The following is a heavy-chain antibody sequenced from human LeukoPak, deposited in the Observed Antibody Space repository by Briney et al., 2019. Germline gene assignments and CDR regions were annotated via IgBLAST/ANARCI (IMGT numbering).Heavy chain of an antibody. V-gene: IGHV4-34*01. CDR1: GGSFSGYY. Sequence: SEALSLTCAVYGGSFSGYYWSWIRQPPGKGLEWIGEINHSGSTNYNPSLKSRVTISVDTSKNQFSLKLSSVTAADTAVYYCARGRSSTYYYDSSGYFNPWGQGTLVTVSS. J-gene: IGHJ5*02. CDR3: ARGRSSTYYYDSSGYFNP. CDR2: INHSGST. D-gene: IGHD3-22*01.